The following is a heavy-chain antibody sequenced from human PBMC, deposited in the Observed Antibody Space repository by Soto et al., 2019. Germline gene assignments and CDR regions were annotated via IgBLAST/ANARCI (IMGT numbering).Heavy chain of an antibody. CDR3: ARGRRHSSSWYGMGYFDY. CDR1: GGSFSGYY. V-gene: IGHV4-34*01. J-gene: IGHJ4*02. Sequence: QVQLQQWGAGLLKPSETLSLTCAVYGGSFSGYYWSWIRQPPGKGLEWIGEINHSGSTNYNPSLKSRVTISVDTSKNQLALKLSAVTAADTAVYYCARGRRHSSSWYGMGYFDYWGQGTLVTVSS. D-gene: IGHD6-13*01. CDR2: INHSGST.